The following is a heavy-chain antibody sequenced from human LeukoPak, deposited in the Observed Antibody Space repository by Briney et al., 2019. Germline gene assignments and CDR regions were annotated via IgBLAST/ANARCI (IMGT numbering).Heavy chain of an antibody. CDR1: GFTFSSYS. J-gene: IGHJ3*02. CDR3: AKTLGIGAFDI. Sequence: GGSLRLSCAASGFTFSSYSMNWVRQAPGKGLEWVSSISSSSSYIHYADSVKGRFTISRDNAKNSLYLQMNSLRAEDTAVYYCAKTLGIGAFDIWGQGTMVTVSS. V-gene: IGHV3-21*01. CDR2: ISSSSSYI. D-gene: IGHD7-27*01.